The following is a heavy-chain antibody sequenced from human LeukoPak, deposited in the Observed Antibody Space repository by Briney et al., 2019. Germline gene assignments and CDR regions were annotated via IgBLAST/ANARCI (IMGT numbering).Heavy chain of an antibody. J-gene: IGHJ4*02. CDR2: INPNSGGT. D-gene: IGHD1-26*01. V-gene: IGHV1-2*02. Sequence: ASVRVSCKASGYTFTGYYMHWVRQAPGQGLEWVGWINPNSGGTNYAQKFQGRVTMTRDTSISTAYMELSRLRSDDTAVYYCARDQGELTFDYWGQGTLVTVSS. CDR3: ARDQGELTFDY. CDR1: GYTFTGYY.